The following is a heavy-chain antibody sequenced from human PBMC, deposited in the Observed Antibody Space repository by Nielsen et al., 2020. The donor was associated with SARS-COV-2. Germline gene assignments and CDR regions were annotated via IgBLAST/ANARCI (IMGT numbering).Heavy chain of an antibody. V-gene: IGHV3-20*04. J-gene: IGHJ4*02. CDR3: ASRGDGIDY. Sequence: GESLKISCAASGFTFDDYGMSWVRQAPGTGLEWVSGINWNGGSTGYADSVKGRFTISRDNAKNSLYLQMNSLRAEDTALYYCASRGDGIDYWGQGTLVTVSS. D-gene: IGHD2-21*02. CDR2: INWNGGST. CDR1: GFTFDDYG.